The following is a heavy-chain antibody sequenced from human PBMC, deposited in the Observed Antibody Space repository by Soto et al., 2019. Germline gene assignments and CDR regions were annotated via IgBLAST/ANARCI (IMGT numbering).Heavy chain of an antibody. CDR2: ISDDGASI. V-gene: IGHV3-48*03. CDR3: ARENSVQAWLHHFDH. J-gene: IGHJ4*02. CDR1: GFSFSSFA. D-gene: IGHD5-18*01. Sequence: GGSLRLSCEASGFSFSSFAMNWVCQAPGRGLEWVSYISDDGASIYYADSLKGRFTISRDNAKNSLSLQMNNLRAEDTAVYYCARENSVQAWLHHFDHWGLGTLVTVSS.